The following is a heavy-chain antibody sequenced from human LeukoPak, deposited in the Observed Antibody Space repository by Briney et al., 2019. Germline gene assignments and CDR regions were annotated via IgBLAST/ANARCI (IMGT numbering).Heavy chain of an antibody. J-gene: IGHJ4*02. CDR3: ARIPTYGDYAYFDY. Sequence: SGPTLVNPTQTLTLTCTFSGFSLSTSGMRVSWIRQPPGKALEWLARIDWDDDKFYNTPLKTRLTISKDTSKNQVVLTMTNMDPVDTATYYCARIPTYGDYAYFDYWGQGTLVTVSS. D-gene: IGHD4-17*01. CDR1: GFSLSTSGMR. CDR2: IDWDDDK. V-gene: IGHV2-70*04.